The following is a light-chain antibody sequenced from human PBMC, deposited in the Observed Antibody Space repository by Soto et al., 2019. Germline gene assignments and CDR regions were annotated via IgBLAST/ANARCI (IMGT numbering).Light chain of an antibody. Sequence: DIEMTQSPSPLSASIGDRATLTCRASQSVDSWLAWYQQKPGKAPQLLIYDASTMKTGIPARFSGSGSGTEFTLTINSLQSDDFAAYFCQQYNNYPYTFGQGTKVEIK. CDR2: DAS. CDR1: QSVDSW. J-gene: IGKJ2*01. V-gene: IGKV1-5*01. CDR3: QQYNNYPYT.